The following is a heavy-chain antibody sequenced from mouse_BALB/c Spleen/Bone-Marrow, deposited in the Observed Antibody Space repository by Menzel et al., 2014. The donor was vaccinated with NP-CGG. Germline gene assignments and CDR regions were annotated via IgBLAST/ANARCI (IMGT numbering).Heavy chain of an antibody. CDR3: ARQGYYGYSDY. J-gene: IGHJ2*01. CDR1: GFDFSRYW. D-gene: IGHD1-2*01. CDR2: INPDSSTI. Sequence: EVQLVESGGGLVQPGGSLKLSCAASGFDFSRYWMSRVRQAPGKGLEWIGEINPDSSTINYTPSLKDKFIISRDNAKKTLYLQMRKVRSEDTALYYCARQGYYGYSDYWGQGTTLTVSS. V-gene: IGHV4-1*02.